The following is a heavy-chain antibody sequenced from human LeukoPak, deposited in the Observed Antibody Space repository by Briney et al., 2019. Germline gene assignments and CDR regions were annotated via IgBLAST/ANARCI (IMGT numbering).Heavy chain of an antibody. V-gene: IGHV1-46*01. CDR3: ARDNSVGDNAWWFDP. CDR1: GYTFTTYY. Sequence: ASVKVSCKASGYTFTTYYVHWVRQAPGQGLEWMGLINPTGGSTGYAQKFQGRVTMTRDMSTSTDYMELSSLRSEDTAIYYCARDNSVGDNAWWFDPWGQGTLVTVSS. CDR2: INPTGGST. J-gene: IGHJ5*02. D-gene: IGHD1-26*01.